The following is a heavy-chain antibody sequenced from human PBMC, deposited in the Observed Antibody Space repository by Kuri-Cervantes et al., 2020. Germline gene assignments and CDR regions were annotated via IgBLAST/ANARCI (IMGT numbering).Heavy chain of an antibody. CDR1: GYTFTTYY. V-gene: IGHV1-18*04. Sequence: ASVKVSCKASGYTFTTYYMHWVRQAPGQGLEWMGWISAYNGNTNYAQKLQGRVTMTTDTSTSTAYMELRSLRSDDTAVYYCARVVAGLYYYYGMDVWGQGTTVTDSS. CDR3: ARVVAGLYYYYGMDV. D-gene: IGHD6-19*01. J-gene: IGHJ6*02. CDR2: ISAYNGNT.